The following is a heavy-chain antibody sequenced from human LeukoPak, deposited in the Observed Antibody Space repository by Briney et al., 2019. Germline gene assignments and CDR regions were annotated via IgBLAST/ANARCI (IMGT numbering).Heavy chain of an antibody. CDR1: GYTFTSYD. J-gene: IGHJ3*02. CDR2: MNPNSGNT. V-gene: IGHV1-8*01. CDR3: ARVEWEELSAFDI. Sequence: ASVKVSCKASGYTFTSYDINWVRQATGQGLEWMGWMNPNSGNTGYAQKFQGRVTMTRNTSISTAYMELSSLRSEDTAVYYCARVEWEELSAFDIWGQGTMVTVSS. D-gene: IGHD1-26*01.